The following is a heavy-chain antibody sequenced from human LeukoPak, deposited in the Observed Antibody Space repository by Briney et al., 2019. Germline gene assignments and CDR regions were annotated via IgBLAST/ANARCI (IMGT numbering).Heavy chain of an antibody. Sequence: SETLSLTCTVSGGSISSYYWSWVRQPPGKGLEWVGDIYYSGSTNYNPSLKSRVTISVDTSKNQFSLKLSSVTAADTAVYYCASGRQQLAHYGMDVWGQGTTVTVSS. CDR3: ASGRQQLAHYGMDV. V-gene: IGHV4-59*01. CDR2: IYYSGST. D-gene: IGHD6-13*01. CDR1: GGSISSYY. J-gene: IGHJ6*02.